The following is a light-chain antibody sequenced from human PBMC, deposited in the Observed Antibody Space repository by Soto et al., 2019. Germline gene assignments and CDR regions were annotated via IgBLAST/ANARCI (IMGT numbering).Light chain of an antibody. V-gene: IGLV2-11*01. CDR1: SSDVGGYNY. CDR3: CSYAGTYSRV. CDR2: DVS. J-gene: IGLJ3*02. Sequence: QSALTQPRSVSGSPGQSVTISCTGTSSDVGGYNYVSWYQHDPGKAPKLMIFDVSKRPSGVPNRFSGSKSGNTASLTISGLQAEDEADYYCCSYAGTYSRVFGGGTKLPVL.